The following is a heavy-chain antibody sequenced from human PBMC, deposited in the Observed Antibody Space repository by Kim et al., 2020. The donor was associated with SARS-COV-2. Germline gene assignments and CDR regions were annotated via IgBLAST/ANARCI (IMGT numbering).Heavy chain of an antibody. Sequence: ASVKVSCKASGYTFTSYGISWVRQAPGQGLEWMGWISAYNGNTNYAQKLQGRVTMTTDTSTSTAYMELRSLRSDDTAVYYCARWLRSDYGDYNWFDPWGQGTLVTVSS. CDR1: GYTFTSYG. D-gene: IGHD4-17*01. V-gene: IGHV1-18*01. CDR3: ARWLRSDYGDYNWFDP. CDR2: ISAYNGNT. J-gene: IGHJ5*02.